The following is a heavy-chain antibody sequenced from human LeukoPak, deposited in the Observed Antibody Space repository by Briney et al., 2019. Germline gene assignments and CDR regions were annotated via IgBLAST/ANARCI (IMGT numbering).Heavy chain of an antibody. CDR3: AGQNYYYYGMDV. J-gene: IGHJ6*02. V-gene: IGHV4-31*11. Sequence: SETLSLTCAVSGGSISSGGYYWSWIRQHPGKGLEWIGYIYYSGSTYYNPSLKSRVTISVDTSKNQFSLKLSSVTAADTAVYYCAGQNYYYYGMDVWGQGTTVTVSS. CDR1: GGSISSGGYY. CDR2: IYYSGST.